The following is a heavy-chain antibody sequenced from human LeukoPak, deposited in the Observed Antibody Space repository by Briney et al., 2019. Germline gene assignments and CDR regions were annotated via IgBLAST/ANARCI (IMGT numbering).Heavy chain of an antibody. V-gene: IGHV3-7*01. CDR3: ARNVNWGLASPVDY. Sequence: GGSLRLSCAASGFTFSSYWMSWVRQAPGKGLEWVANIKQDGSEKYYVDSVKGRFTISRDNAKNSLYLQMNSLRAEDTAVYYCARNVNWGLASPVDYWGQGTLVTVSS. CDR1: GFTFSSYW. CDR2: IKQDGSEK. D-gene: IGHD7-27*01. J-gene: IGHJ4*02.